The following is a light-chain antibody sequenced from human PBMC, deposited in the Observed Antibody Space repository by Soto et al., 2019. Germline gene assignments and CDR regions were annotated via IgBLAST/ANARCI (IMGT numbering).Light chain of an antibody. Sequence: QSVLTQPPSASGSTGQSVTISCTGTSSDVGGYNYVSWYQQHPGKAPKLMIYDVTQRPSGVPDRFSGSTSGNTASLTVSGLQAEDEADYYCSSYAGTHVVFGTGTKLTVL. CDR1: SSDVGGYNY. CDR3: SSYAGTHVV. CDR2: DVT. V-gene: IGLV2-8*01. J-gene: IGLJ1*01.